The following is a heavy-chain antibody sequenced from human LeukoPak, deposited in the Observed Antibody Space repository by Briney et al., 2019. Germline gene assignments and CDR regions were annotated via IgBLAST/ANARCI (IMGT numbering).Heavy chain of an antibody. Sequence: GGSLRLSCAASGFTFDDYGMSWVRQAPGKGLEWVSDIHWNGGSTGYADSVKGRFTISRDNAKNSLYLLMNSLRAEDTAVYYCARGSAMVLRRGRRPYYFDYWGQGTLVTVSS. D-gene: IGHD5-18*01. CDR3: ARGSAMVLRRGRRPYYFDY. J-gene: IGHJ4*02. V-gene: IGHV3-20*04. CDR1: GFTFDDYG. CDR2: IHWNGGST.